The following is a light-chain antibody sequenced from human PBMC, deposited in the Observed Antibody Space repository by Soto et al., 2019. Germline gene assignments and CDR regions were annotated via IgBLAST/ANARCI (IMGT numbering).Light chain of an antibody. Sequence: QSVLTQPPSVSGAPGQRVTISCTGSSSNIGAGYDVHWYQQLPGTAPKLLVSGDTNRPSGVPDRFSGSKSSTSASLAITGLRAEDEADYYCQSFDSSLSGWVFGGGTKVTVL. CDR2: GDT. CDR1: SSNIGAGYD. J-gene: IGLJ3*02. V-gene: IGLV1-40*01. CDR3: QSFDSSLSGWV.